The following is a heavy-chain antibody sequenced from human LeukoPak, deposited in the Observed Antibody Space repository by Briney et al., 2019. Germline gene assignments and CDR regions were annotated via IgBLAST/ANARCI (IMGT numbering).Heavy chain of an antibody. CDR1: GFTFSSYG. D-gene: IGHD3-9*01. Sequence: GGSLRLSCAASGFTFSSYGMHWVRQAPGKGLEWVAFIRYDGSNKYYADPVKGRFTISRDNSKNTLYLQMNSLRAEDTAVYYCAKMGDYDILTGYYLSGAFDIWGQGTMVTVSS. J-gene: IGHJ3*02. CDR3: AKMGDYDILTGYYLSGAFDI. CDR2: IRYDGSNK. V-gene: IGHV3-30*02.